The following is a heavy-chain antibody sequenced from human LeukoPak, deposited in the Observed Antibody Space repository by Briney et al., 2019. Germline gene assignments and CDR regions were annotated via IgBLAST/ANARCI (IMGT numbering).Heavy chain of an antibody. CDR1: GGSISSSSYY. CDR3: ARHPYQLLWLSWFDP. J-gene: IGHJ5*02. CDR2: IYYSGST. D-gene: IGHD2-2*01. V-gene: IGHV4-39*01. Sequence: SETLSLTCTVSGGSISSSSYYRGWIRQPPGKGLEWIGSIYYSGSTYYNPSLKSRVTISVDTSKNQFSLKLSSVTAADTAVYYCARHPYQLLWLSWFDPWGQGTLVTVSS.